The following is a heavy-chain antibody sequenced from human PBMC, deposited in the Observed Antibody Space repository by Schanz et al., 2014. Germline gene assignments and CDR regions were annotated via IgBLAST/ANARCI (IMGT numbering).Heavy chain of an antibody. CDR1: GYTFTSYG. CDR3: AGTYCSSTSCYTGYYYMDV. V-gene: IGHV1-69*02. D-gene: IGHD2-2*02. CDR2: IIPILGIA. Sequence: VQLEQSGAEVKKPGSSVKVSCKASGYTFTSYGISWVRQAPGQGLEWMGRIIPILGIANYAQNFQGRVTITADKSTSTAYMELTSLRSEDTAVYYCAGTYCSSTSCYTGYYYMDVWGKGTTXTVSS. J-gene: IGHJ6*03.